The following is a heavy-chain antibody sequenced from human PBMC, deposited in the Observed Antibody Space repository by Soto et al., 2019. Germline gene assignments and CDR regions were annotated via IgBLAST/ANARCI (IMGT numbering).Heavy chain of an antibody. J-gene: IGHJ6*02. D-gene: IGHD3-10*01. V-gene: IGHV4-39*01. CDR2: IYYSGST. CDR3: AGYKLASHCYYGLDV. CDR1: GGSISSSSYY. Sequence: SATWSLTCTVSGGSISSSSYYWGWIRQPPGKGREWIGSIYYSGSTYYNPSLKSRVTISVDTSKNQFSLKLSSVTAADTAVYYCAGYKLASHCYYGLDVWGQGNTV.